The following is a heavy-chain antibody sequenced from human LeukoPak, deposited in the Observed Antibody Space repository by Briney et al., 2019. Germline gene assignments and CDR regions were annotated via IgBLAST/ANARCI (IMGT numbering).Heavy chain of an antibody. V-gene: IGHV1-8*02. Sequence: ASVKVSCKASGGTFSSYDINWVRQASGQGLEWMGWMNPGSGRTVCAQRFQDRVVMSSNISTRTAYMELSGLRSDDTALYYCASPLCTGENCYIYYHYGMEVWGQGTTVTVSS. CDR3: ASPLCTGENCYIYYHYGMEV. CDR2: MNPGSGRT. J-gene: IGHJ6*02. CDR1: GGTFSSYD. D-gene: IGHD2/OR15-2a*01.